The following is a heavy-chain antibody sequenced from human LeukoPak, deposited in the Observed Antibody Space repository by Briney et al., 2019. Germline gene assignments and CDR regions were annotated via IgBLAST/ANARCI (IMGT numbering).Heavy chain of an antibody. Sequence: ASVKVSCKASGYTFTSYGISWVRQAPGQGFEWMGWISAYNGNTNYAQKLQGRVTMTTDTSTSTAYMELRSLRSDDTAVYYCASSETTVTTGGSLDYWGQGTLVTVSS. CDR3: ASSETTVTTGGSLDY. V-gene: IGHV1-18*01. CDR1: GYTFTSYG. J-gene: IGHJ4*02. D-gene: IGHD4-17*01. CDR2: ISAYNGNT.